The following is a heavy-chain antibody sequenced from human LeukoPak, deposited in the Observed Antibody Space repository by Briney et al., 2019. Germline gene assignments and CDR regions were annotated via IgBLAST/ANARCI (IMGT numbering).Heavy chain of an antibody. J-gene: IGHJ4*02. CDR3: AKGGKWDVTPFDY. CDR2: ISASGSAT. Sequence: GGSLRLSCAASGSIFSNYGMNWVRQAPGKGLEWVAAISASGSATSYADSVKGRFTISRDNSKNTLYLQVNSLRAEDTAVYYCAKGGKWDVTPFDYWGQGTLVTVSS. V-gene: IGHV3-23*01. CDR1: GSIFSNYG. D-gene: IGHD1-26*01.